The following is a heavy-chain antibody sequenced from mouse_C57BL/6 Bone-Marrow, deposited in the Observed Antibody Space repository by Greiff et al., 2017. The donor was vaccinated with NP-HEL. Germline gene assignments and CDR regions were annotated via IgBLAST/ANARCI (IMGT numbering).Heavy chain of an antibody. CDR2: IYPRSGNT. Sequence: VQRVESGSELARPGASVKLSCKASGYTFTSYGISWVKQRTGQGLEWIGEIYPRSGNTYYNEKFKGKATLTADKSSSTAYMELRSLTSEDSAVYFCASLIYYDYDYWGQGTTLTVSS. J-gene: IGHJ2*01. D-gene: IGHD2-4*01. CDR1: GYTFTSYG. CDR3: ASLIYYDYDY. V-gene: IGHV1-81*01.